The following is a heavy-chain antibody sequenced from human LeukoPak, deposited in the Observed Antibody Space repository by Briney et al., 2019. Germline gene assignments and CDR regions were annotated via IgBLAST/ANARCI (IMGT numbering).Heavy chain of an antibody. J-gene: IGHJ4*02. D-gene: IGHD1-26*01. V-gene: IGHV3-11*01. CDR1: AFTLGDWY. CDR3: ACDFRYLGHDF. CDR2: ISNIGTTT. Sequence: GGSLRLSCTASAFTLGDWYMSWIRQAPGKGLEWISYISNIGTTTYYAESVKGRFTISRDNAKNSLYLQMNSLRAEDTAVYYCACDFRYLGHDFWGQGTLVTVSS.